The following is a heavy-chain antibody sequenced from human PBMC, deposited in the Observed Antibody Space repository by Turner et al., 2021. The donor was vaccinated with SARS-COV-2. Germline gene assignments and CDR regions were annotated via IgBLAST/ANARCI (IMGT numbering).Heavy chain of an antibody. CDR2: IKQDGSEK. Sequence: EVQLLASGGGLVPPGGSLRLSCAASGFTFRSYSMSWVRQAPGKGLEWVANIKQDGSEKYYVDSVKGRFTISRDNAKNSLYLQMNSLRAEDTAVYYCARDGLHYYDISAYPNLASDYWGQGTLVTVSS. V-gene: IGHV3-7*01. J-gene: IGHJ4*02. CDR1: GFTFRSYS. CDR3: ARDGLHYYDISAYPNLASDY. D-gene: IGHD3-22*01.